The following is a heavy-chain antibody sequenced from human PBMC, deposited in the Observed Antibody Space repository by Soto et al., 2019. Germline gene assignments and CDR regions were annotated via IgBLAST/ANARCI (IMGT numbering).Heavy chain of an antibody. D-gene: IGHD5-18*01. CDR2: IIPIFGTA. V-gene: IGHV1-69*13. CDR1: GGTFISYA. CDR3: ARAPRPGTAMAT. Sequence: SVKVSCKASGGTFISYAISWVRQAPGQGLEWMGGIIPIFGTANYAQNFQGRVTITADESTSTAYMELSSLRSEDTAVYYCARAPRPGTAMATWGQGTLVTVS. J-gene: IGHJ4*02.